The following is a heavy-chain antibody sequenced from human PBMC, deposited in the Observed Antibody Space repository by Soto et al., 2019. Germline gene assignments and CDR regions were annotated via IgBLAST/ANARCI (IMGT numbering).Heavy chain of an antibody. CDR3: ARPGGRYCSGGSCPRYYYYMDV. D-gene: IGHD2-15*01. V-gene: IGHV4-34*01. CDR2: INHSGST. Sequence: SETLSLTCAVYGGSFSGYYWSWIRQPPGKGLEWIGEINHSGSTNYNPSLKSRVTISVDTSKNQFSLKLSSVTAADTAVYYCARPGGRYCSGGSCPRYYYYMDVWGKGTTVTVSS. CDR1: GGSFSGYY. J-gene: IGHJ6*03.